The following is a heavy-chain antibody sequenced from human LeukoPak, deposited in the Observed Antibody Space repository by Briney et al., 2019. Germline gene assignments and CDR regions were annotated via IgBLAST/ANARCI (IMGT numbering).Heavy chain of an antibody. V-gene: IGHV3-23*01. CDR3: ARDMGGTAGKGDY. J-gene: IGHJ4*02. Sequence: GGSLRLSCAASGFTFSSYAMSWVRQAPGKGLEWVSAISGSGGSTYYADSVKGRFTISRDSAKNSLYLQMNSLRAEDTAVYYCARDMGGTAGKGDYWGQGTLVTVSS. D-gene: IGHD1-1*01. CDR1: GFTFSSYA. CDR2: ISGSGGST.